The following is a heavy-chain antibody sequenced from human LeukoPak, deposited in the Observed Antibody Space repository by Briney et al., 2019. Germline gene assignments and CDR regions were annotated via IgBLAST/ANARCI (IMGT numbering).Heavy chain of an antibody. CDR3: AKALTSGWYLDAFNI. Sequence: GGSLRLSCAASGFTFSSYAMHWVRQAPGKGLEWVAVISYDGSNKYYADSVKGRFTISRDNSKNTLYLQMNSLRAEDTAVYYCAKALTSGWYLDAFNIWGQGTMVTVSS. CDR2: ISYDGSNK. J-gene: IGHJ3*02. D-gene: IGHD6-19*01. CDR1: GFTFSSYA. V-gene: IGHV3-30*04.